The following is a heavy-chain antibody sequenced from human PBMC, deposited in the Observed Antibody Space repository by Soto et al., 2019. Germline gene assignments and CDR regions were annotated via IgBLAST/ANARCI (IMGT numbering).Heavy chain of an antibody. CDR2: IYYSGST. J-gene: IGHJ5*02. CDR3: ARQAGFGINWFDP. D-gene: IGHD3-10*01. Sequence: PSETLSLTCTVSGGSISSYDWSWIRQPPGKGLEWIGYIYYSGSTNYNPSLKSRVTISVDTSKNQFSLKLSSVTAADTAVYYCARQAGFGINWFDPWGQGTLVTVSS. V-gene: IGHV4-59*08. CDR1: GGSISSYD.